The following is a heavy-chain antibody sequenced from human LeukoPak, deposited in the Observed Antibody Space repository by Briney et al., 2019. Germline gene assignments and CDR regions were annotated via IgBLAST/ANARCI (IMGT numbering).Heavy chain of an antibody. Sequence: QPGGSLRLSCAASGFTFSSYGMHWVRQAPGKGLEWVAFIRYDGSNKYYADSVKGRFTISRDNSKNTLYLQMNSLRAEDTAVYYCAREARQYTGQYYYYMDVWGKGTTVTVSS. CDR1: GFTFSSYG. D-gene: IGHD6-6*01. J-gene: IGHJ6*03. CDR3: AREARQYTGQYYYYMDV. V-gene: IGHV3-30*02. CDR2: IRYDGSNK.